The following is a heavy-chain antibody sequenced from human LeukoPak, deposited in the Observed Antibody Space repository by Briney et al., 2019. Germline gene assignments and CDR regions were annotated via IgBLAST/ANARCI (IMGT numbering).Heavy chain of an antibody. CDR2: INPNSGGT. D-gene: IGHD5-12*01. CDR1: GYTFTGYY. J-gene: IGHJ4*02. Sequence: ASVKVSRKASGYTFTGYYVHWVRQAPGQGLEWMGWINPNSGGTNYAQKFQGRVTMTRDTSIRTAYMELSSLRSDDTAAYYCASVSGYSGYALDYWGQGTLVTVSS. V-gene: IGHV1-2*02. CDR3: ASVSGYSGYALDY.